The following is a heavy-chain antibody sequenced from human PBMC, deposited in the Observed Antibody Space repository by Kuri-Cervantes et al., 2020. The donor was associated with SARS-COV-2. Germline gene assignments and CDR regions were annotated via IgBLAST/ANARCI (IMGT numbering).Heavy chain of an antibody. J-gene: IGHJ3*02. V-gene: IGHV3-21*01. CDR1: GFTFSSYS. Sequence: GGSLRLSCAASGFTFSSYSMNWVRQAPGKGLEWVSSISSSSSYIYYADSVKGRFTISRDNAKNSLYLQMNSLRAEDTAVYYCARGPRVYDILTGYYCAFDIWGQGTRVTGSS. CDR3: ARGPRVYDILTGYYCAFDI. CDR2: ISSSSSYI. D-gene: IGHD3-9*01.